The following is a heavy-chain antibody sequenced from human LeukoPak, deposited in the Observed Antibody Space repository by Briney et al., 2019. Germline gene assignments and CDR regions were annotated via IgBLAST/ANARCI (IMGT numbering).Heavy chain of an antibody. J-gene: IGHJ4*02. CDR2: INHSGST. V-gene: IGHV4-34*01. D-gene: IGHD2-15*01. CDR1: GGSFSGYF. Sequence: SETLSLTCGVYGGSFSGYFWSWIRQPPGKGLEWIGEINHSGSTNYNPSLKSRVTISVDTSKNQFSLKLSSATAADTAVYYCAKESCSGGSCYIFDYWGQGTLVTVSS. CDR3: AKESCSGGSCYIFDY.